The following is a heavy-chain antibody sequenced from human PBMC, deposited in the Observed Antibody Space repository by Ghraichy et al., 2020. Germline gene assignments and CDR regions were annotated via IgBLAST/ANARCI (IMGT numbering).Heavy chain of an antibody. CDR1: GYSISSGHY. CDR3: ARAQNSGSYYYYDLGV. D-gene: IGHD4-23*01. CDR2: IFHGGDT. Sequence: SETLSLTCTVSGYSISSGHYWVWIRQPPGKRLEWIATIFHGGDTFYNPSLKSRVTISVDMSKNNFSLKVTSVTAADTAVYFCARAQNSGSYYYYDLGVWGNGTTVTVSS. V-gene: IGHV4-38-2*02. J-gene: IGHJ6*03.